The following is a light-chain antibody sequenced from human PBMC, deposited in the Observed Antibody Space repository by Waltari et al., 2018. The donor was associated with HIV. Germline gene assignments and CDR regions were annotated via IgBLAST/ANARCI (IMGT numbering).Light chain of an antibody. CDR1: QSLHDNNGYNY. CDR2: LAS. CDR3: MQALQNPLT. Sequence: IVLTQSPLSLPLTPGESASLPCRSSQSLHDNNGYNYLEWYVQKPGQSPQPLIYLASNRASGVPEKFSGSGLGTDFTLKISRVEAEDVGVYYCMQALQNPLTFGGGTKVEI. J-gene: IGKJ4*01. V-gene: IGKV2-28*01.